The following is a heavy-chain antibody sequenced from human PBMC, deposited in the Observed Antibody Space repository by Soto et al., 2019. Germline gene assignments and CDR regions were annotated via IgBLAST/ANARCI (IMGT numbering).Heavy chain of an antibody. CDR2: INHSGST. Sequence: PSETLSLTCAVYGGSFSGYYWSWIRQPPGKGLEWIGEINHSGSTNYNPSLKSRVTISVDTSKDQFSLKLSSVTAADTAVYYCARGPRGYCSGGTCSFDYWGQGTLVTVSS. J-gene: IGHJ4*02. D-gene: IGHD2-15*01. CDR1: GGSFSGYY. CDR3: ARGPRGYCSGGTCSFDY. V-gene: IGHV4-34*01.